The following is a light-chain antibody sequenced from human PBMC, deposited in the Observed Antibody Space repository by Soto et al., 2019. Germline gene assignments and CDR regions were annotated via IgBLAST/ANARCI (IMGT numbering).Light chain of an antibody. Sequence: EIVLTQSPGSLSLSPGERATLSCRASQSVSSTFFAWYKQRPGQAPRLLMYGASSRATGIPERFSGSGSGTDFNLTISSLEPEDFAVYYCQQFDSSVTFGQGTKVEIQ. CDR1: QSVSSTF. J-gene: IGKJ1*01. CDR2: GAS. CDR3: QQFDSSVT. V-gene: IGKV3-20*01.